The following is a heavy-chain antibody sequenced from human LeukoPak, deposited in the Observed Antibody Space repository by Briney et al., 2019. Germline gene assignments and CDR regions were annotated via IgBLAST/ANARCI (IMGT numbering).Heavy chain of an antibody. Sequence: SETLSLTCTVSGGSISSGSYYWSWIRQPAGKGLEWIGRIYTSGSTNYNPSLKSRVTISVDTSKNQFSLKLSSVTAADTAVYYCARDTTGGSLDYWGQGTLVTVSS. D-gene: IGHD2/OR15-2a*01. V-gene: IGHV4-61*02. CDR3: ARDTTGGSLDY. J-gene: IGHJ4*02. CDR1: GGSISSGSYY. CDR2: IYTSGST.